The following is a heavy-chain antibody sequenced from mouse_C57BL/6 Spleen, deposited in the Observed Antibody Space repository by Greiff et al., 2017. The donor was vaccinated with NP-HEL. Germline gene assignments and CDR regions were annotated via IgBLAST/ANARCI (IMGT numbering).Heavy chain of an antibody. J-gene: IGHJ4*01. V-gene: IGHV1-52*01. CDR3: ASGLNYGSSYYYAMDY. CDR2: IDPSDSET. CDR1: GYTFTSYW. D-gene: IGHD1-1*01. Sequence: QVQLQQPGAELVRPGSSVKLSCKASGYTFTSYWMHWVKQRPIQGLEWIGNIDPSDSETHYNQKFKDKATLTVDKSSSTAYMQLSSLTSEDSAVYYCASGLNYGSSYYYAMDYWGQGTSVTVSS.